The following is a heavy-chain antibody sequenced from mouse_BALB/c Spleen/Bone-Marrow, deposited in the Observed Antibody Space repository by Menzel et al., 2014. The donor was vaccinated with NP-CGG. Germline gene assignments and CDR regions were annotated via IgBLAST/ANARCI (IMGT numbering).Heavy chain of an antibody. CDR3: ARHGYYGSRAMDY. V-gene: IGHV5-12-2*01. Sequence: EVMLVESGGGLVQPGGSLKLSCAASGFTFSSYTMSWVRQTPEKRLEWVAYISNGGGSTYYPGTVKGRFTISRDNAKNTLYLQMSSLKSEDAAMYYCARHGYYGSRAMDYWGQGTSVTVSS. CDR1: GFTFSSYT. J-gene: IGHJ4*01. D-gene: IGHD1-1*01. CDR2: ISNGGGST.